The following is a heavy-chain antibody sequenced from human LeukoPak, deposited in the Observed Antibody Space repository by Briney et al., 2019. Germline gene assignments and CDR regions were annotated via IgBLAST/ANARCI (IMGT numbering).Heavy chain of an antibody. CDR3: ATQNYYGSGSSVDY. J-gene: IGHJ4*02. D-gene: IGHD3-10*01. V-gene: IGHV4-34*01. Sequence: ASETLSLTCAVYGGSFSGYYWSWIRQPPGKGLEWIGEINHSGSTNYNPSLKSRVTISVDTSKNQFSLELSSVTAADTAVYYCATQNYYGSGSSVDYWGQGTLVTVSS. CDR1: GGSFSGYY. CDR2: INHSGST.